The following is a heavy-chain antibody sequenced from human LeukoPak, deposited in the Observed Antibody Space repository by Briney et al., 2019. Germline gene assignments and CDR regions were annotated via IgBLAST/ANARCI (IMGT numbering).Heavy chain of an antibody. CDR3: VRNSPDGWD. Sequence: GGSLRLSCAASGSTFSSYWMSWVRQAPGMGLEWVANIKQDGSEKNYVDSAKGRFTISRDNAKNSLYLQMNSLRAGDTAVYYCVRNSPDGWDWGQGTLVTVSS. V-gene: IGHV3-7*03. CDR2: IKQDGSEK. J-gene: IGHJ4*02. CDR1: GSTFSSYW. D-gene: IGHD1-26*01.